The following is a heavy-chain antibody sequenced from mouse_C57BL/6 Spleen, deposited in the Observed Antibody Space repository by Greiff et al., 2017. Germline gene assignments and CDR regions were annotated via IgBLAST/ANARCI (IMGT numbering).Heavy chain of an antibody. V-gene: IGHV1-82*01. D-gene: IGHD2-9*01. CDR1: GYAFSSSW. CDR3: ARLSYYGYDGFAY. CDR2: IYNGDGDT. J-gene: IGHJ3*01. Sequence: QVQLQQSGPELVKPGASVKISCKASGYAFSSSWMNWVKQRPGKGLEWIGRIYNGDGDTTYNGKFKGKGALTADKSSSPAYMQLSSLTSEDSAVSFCARLSYYGYDGFAYWGQGTLVTVSA.